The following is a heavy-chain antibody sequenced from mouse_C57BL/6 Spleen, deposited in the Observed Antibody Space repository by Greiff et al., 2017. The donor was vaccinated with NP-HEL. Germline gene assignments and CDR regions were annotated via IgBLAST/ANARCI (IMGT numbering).Heavy chain of an antibody. CDR1: GYTFTSYW. CDR2: IDPSDSYT. V-gene: IGHV1-69*01. Sequence: QVQLQQPGAELVMPGASVKLSCKASGYTFTSYWMHWVKQRPGQGLEWIGEIDPSDSYTNYNQKFKGKSTLTVDKSSSTAYMQLSSLTSEDSAVYYCARRGPGWFAYWGQGTLVTVSA. CDR3: ARRGPGWFAY. J-gene: IGHJ3*01.